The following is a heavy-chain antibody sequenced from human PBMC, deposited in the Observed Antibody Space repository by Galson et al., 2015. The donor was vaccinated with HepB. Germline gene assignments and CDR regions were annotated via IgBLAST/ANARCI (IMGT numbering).Heavy chain of an antibody. J-gene: IGHJ3*02. CDR1: GFTFSSYA. V-gene: IGHV3-23*01. Sequence: SLRLSCAAPGFTFSSYAMSWVRQAPGKGLEWVSAISGSGGSTYYADSVKGRFTISRDNSKNTLYLQMNSLRAEDTAVYYCAKDLFPNYDFWSGYYTGIPRDAFDIWGQGTMVTVSS. CDR2: ISGSGGST. D-gene: IGHD3-3*01. CDR3: AKDLFPNYDFWSGYYTGIPRDAFDI.